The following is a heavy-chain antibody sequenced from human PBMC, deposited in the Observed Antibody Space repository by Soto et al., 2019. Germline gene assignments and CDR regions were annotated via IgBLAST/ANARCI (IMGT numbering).Heavy chain of an antibody. J-gene: IGHJ5*02. CDR1: GYPFTSYD. D-gene: IGHD6-19*01. V-gene: IGHV1-8*01. CDR3: ARGPDSSGWVTHPRDSLDP. Sequence: SVQVSCNASGYPFTSYDIHWVRQATGQGLESMGGMNPHSGNTGYAQRFQGRVTMTRNTAIGTAYMELSSLSSEDTAVYYCARGPDSSGWVTHPRDSLDPWGQGTLLTVS. CDR2: MNPHSGNT.